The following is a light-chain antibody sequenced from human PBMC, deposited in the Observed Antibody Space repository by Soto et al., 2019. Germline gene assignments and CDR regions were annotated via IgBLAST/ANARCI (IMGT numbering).Light chain of an antibody. CDR1: QSVSIN. CDR3: QQRSKWPLP. J-gene: IGKJ4*01. V-gene: IGKV3D-20*02. Sequence: MSQSPTTLSVSPGEIATLSCRAIQSVSINLAWFRQKPGQAPRLLIYGASSRATGIPDRFSGSGSGTDFTLTISRLEPEDFAVYYCQQRSKWPLPFGGGTKEDIK. CDR2: GAS.